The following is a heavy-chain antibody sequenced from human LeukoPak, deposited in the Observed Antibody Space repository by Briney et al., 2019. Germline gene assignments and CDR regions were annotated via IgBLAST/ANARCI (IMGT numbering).Heavy chain of an antibody. CDR1: GFTFGSHA. CDR3: AKRPGGPADGPFDY. Sequence: PGGSLRLSCAASGFTFGSHAMNWVRQAPGRGLEWVSSLPSGGGPSYADSVKGRFAISRDNSKSTLFLQMSGLRAEDTAVYFCAKRPGGPADGPFDYWGQGTLVTVSS. CDR2: LPSGGGP. J-gene: IGHJ4*02. D-gene: IGHD2-2*01. V-gene: IGHV3-23*01.